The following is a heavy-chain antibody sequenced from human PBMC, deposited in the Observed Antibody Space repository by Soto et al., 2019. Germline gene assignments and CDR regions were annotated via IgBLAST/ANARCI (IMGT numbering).Heavy chain of an antibody. J-gene: IGHJ6*02. Sequence: PSETLSLTCTVSGGSISSDNFFWSWIRQPPGEGLEWIGYIYYRGSTYYNPSLESRLTLLVDTSKNQFSLKLRSVTAADTAVYYCARVAIACPSSSCYNNYSYSLDVCGQGTTVTVSS. CDR3: ARVAIACPSSSCYNNYSYSLDV. D-gene: IGHD2-2*02. CDR2: IYYRGST. CDR1: GGSISSDNFF. V-gene: IGHV4-30-4*01.